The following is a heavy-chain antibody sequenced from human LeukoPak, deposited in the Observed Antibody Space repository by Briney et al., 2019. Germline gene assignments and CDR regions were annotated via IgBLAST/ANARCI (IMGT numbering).Heavy chain of an antibody. V-gene: IGHV1-18*01. D-gene: IGHD6-13*01. J-gene: IGHJ6*02. CDR2: ISAYNGNT. CDR3: ARGTLSSSWYFDYYYGMDV. CDR1: GYTFTSYG. Sequence: GASVKVSCKASGYTFTSYGISWVRQAPGQGLEWMGWISAYNGNTNYAQKLQGRITMTTDTSTSTAYMELRSLRSDDTAVYYCARGTLSSSWYFDYYYGMDVWGQGTMVTVSS.